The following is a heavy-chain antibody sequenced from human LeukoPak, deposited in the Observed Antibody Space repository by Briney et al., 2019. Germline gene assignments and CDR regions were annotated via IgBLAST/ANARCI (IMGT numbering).Heavy chain of an antibody. J-gene: IGHJ4*02. Sequence: ASVKVSCKASGGTFSSYAISWVRQAPGQGLEWMGRINPNSGGTNYAQKFQGRVTMTRDTSISTAYMELSRLRSDDTAVYYCARGAYHYYDSSGYQRYWGQGTLVTVSS. V-gene: IGHV1-2*06. CDR2: INPNSGGT. CDR3: ARGAYHYYDSSGYQRY. CDR1: GGTFSSYA. D-gene: IGHD3-22*01.